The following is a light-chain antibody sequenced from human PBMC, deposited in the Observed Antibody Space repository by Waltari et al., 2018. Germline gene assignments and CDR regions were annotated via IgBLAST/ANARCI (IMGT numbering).Light chain of an antibody. J-gene: IGKJ2*01. Sequence: EMVMTQSPATLSVSPGERATQGCRASQSVSSNLAWYQQKPGQAPRLLIYGASTRATGIPARFSGSGSGTEFTLTISSMQSEDFAVYYCQQYNNWPPSTFGKGTKLEIK. CDR3: QQYNNWPPST. CDR2: GAS. CDR1: QSVSSN. V-gene: IGKV3-15*01.